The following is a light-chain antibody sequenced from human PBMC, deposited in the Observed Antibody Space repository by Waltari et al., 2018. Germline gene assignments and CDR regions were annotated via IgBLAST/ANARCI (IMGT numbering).Light chain of an antibody. CDR3: QSFDNMLSGGVV. CDR1: TPSLGAGHD. J-gene: IGLJ2*01. V-gene: IGLV1-40*01. CDR2: GNN. Sequence: QSGLTQPPSVSGTPGQRVTSPCSGRTPSLGAGHDVHWYQHLPGTAPKLLIYGNNHRPSGVPDRFSGSKSGTSASLAITGLQADDEADYFCQSFDNMLSGGVVFGGGTKLAVL.